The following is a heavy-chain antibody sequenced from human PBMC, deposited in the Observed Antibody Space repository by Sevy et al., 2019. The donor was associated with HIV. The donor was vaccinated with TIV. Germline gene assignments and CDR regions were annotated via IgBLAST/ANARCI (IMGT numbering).Heavy chain of an antibody. J-gene: IGHJ3*02. V-gene: IGHV3-30*02. CDR2: IRYDGSNE. D-gene: IGHD2-8*02. CDR1: GFTFSNHA. Sequence: WGSLRLSCAASGFTFSNHAMHWVRQAPGKGLEWVAFIRYDGSNEYYADSVKGRFTISRDNSNNTLYLQMNSLRPEDTAVYYCAKDRKVLLVVYAIPFDVFDIWGQGTMVTVSS. CDR3: AKDRKVLLVVYAIPFDVFDI.